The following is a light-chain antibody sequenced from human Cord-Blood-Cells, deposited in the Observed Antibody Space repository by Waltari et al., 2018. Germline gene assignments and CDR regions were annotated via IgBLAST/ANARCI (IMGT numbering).Light chain of an antibody. V-gene: IGLV2-11*01. Sequence: QSALTQPRSVSWSPGQSVTISCTGTSSDGGGYNHVSWYQQHPGKAPNRMIYDVSKRPSGVPDRFSGSKSGNTASLTISGLQAEDEADYYCCSYAGSYVFGTGTKVTVL. J-gene: IGLJ1*01. CDR2: DVS. CDR1: SSDGGGYNH. CDR3: CSYAGSYV.